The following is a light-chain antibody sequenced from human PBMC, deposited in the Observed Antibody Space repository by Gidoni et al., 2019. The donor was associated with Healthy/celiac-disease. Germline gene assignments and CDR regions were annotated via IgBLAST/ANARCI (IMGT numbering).Light chain of an antibody. V-gene: IGKV1-33*01. CDR2: DAF. Sequence: DIQMTHARSSLSASVGDRVTITCQASQDINNYLNWYQQKPVKAPKLLIYDAFYLETGVPSRFSGSGSGTDFTFTIISMQPEDIATYYCQLYDNLHSYSFGQGTKLEIK. CDR3: QLYDNLHSYS. CDR1: QDINNY. J-gene: IGKJ2*03.